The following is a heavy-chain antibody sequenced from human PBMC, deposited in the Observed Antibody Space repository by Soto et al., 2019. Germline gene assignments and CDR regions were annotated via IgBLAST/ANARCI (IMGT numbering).Heavy chain of an antibody. CDR3: AKDSKRSGGRYFDWLSTYYFDY. Sequence: GGSLRLSCAASGFTFSSYGMHWVRQAPGKGLEWVAVISYDGSNKYYADSVKGRFTTSRDNSKNTLYLQMNSLRAEDTAVYYCAKDSKRSGGRYFDWLSTYYFDYWGQGTLVTVSS. J-gene: IGHJ4*02. CDR2: ISYDGSNK. D-gene: IGHD3-9*01. CDR1: GFTFSSYG. V-gene: IGHV3-30*18.